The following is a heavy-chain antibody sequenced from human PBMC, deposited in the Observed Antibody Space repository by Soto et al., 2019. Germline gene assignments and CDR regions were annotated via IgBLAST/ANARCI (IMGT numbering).Heavy chain of an antibody. CDR1: GGSISSGGYS. CDR2: IYHSGST. J-gene: IGHJ2*01. Sequence: QLQLQESGSGLVKPSQTLSLTCAVSGGSISSGGYSWSWIRQPPGKGLEWIGYIYHSGSTYYNPSLKRRVTIAVDRSNNQFSRKLSSVTAADTAVYYCARGTGSLAGTWYFDLWGRGTLVTVSS. D-gene: IGHD3-9*01. V-gene: IGHV4-30-2*01. CDR3: ARGTGSLAGTWYFDL.